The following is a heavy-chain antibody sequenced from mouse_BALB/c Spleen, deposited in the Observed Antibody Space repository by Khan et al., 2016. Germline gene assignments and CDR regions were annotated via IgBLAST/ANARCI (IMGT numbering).Heavy chain of an antibody. V-gene: IGHV1-69*01. Sequence: QVQLQQPGIEVVIPGASVKLSCKATGYTFSSYWMNWVKQRPGRGVEWIGRIDPSDSETHYNQKFKDKSTLTGDISSSTAYIELGSLTSEDSAVYYCARRGYGTWFAYWCQGTLVSV. CDR3: ARRGYGTWFAY. CDR1: GYTFSSYW. CDR2: IDPSDSET. J-gene: IGHJ3*01. D-gene: IGHD1-1*01.